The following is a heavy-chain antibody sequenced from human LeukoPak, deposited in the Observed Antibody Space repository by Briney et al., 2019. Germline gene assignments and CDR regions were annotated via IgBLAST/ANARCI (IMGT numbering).Heavy chain of an antibody. D-gene: IGHD2-2*02. Sequence: GSLRLSCAASGFAVSSNYMSWVRQAPGKGLEWVSVIYSGGSAYYADSVKGRFTISRDNSKNTLYLQMNSLRAEDTAVYYCARDLLYQLLYNPYYYYGMDVWGQGTTVTVSS. J-gene: IGHJ6*02. CDR1: GFAVSSNY. V-gene: IGHV3-66*01. CDR2: IYSGGSA. CDR3: ARDLLYQLLYNPYYYYGMDV.